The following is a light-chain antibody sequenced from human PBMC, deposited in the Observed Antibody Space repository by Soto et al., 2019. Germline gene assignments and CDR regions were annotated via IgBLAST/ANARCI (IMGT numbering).Light chain of an antibody. CDR1: QSVFYSSTNKNY. CDR3: QQYSRTPRT. CDR2: WAS. Sequence: DIVMTQSPDSLAVSLGAWATINRKSSQSVFYSSTNKNYLAWYQQKPGQPPNLLISHWASTRESGVPDRGSGRGTVPYFTLTIISLTAEHVAVYYCQQYSRTPRTFGQGTNVYIK. J-gene: IGKJ1*01. V-gene: IGKV4-1*01.